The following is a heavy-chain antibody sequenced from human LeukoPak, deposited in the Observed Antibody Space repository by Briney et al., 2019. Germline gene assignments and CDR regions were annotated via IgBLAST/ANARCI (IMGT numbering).Heavy chain of an antibody. J-gene: IGHJ4*02. CDR1: GFTFSDAW. CDR3: ARVGAAAGFDY. CDR2: IKSKTDGETT. Sequence: GGSLRLSCAASGFTFSDAWMTWVRQAPGKGLEWVGRIKSKTDGETTDYAAPVKGRFTISRDDSKNTLYLQMNSLRAEDTAVYYCARVGAAAGFDYWGQGTLVTVSS. V-gene: IGHV3-15*01. D-gene: IGHD6-13*01.